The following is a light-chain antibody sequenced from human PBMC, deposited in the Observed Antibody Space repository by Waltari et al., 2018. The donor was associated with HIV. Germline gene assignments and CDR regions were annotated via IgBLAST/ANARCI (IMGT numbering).Light chain of an antibody. Sequence: QSVLTQPPYVSAAPGPKVTIPCSGSSCNIGQYHISWYQQLPGTAPKLLIYDNNKRPSGIPDRFSASKSGTSATLGITGRQTGDEAEYYCGAWDSSLSAVVFGTGTKVTVL. V-gene: IGLV1-51*01. J-gene: IGLJ1*01. CDR3: GAWDSSLSAVV. CDR2: DNN. CDR1: SCNIGQYH.